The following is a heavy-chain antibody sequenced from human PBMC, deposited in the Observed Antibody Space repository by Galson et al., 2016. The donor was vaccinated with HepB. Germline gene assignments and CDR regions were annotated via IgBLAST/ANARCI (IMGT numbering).Heavy chain of an antibody. J-gene: IGHJ4*02. Sequence: SLRLSCAASGFIFSPYAMHWVRQAPGKGLEWVAFIPYVESDKDYAVSVKGRFTISIDNSKDTLYLQMNSLKAEDTAVYYCAKKSSGNYPFDYWGQGSLVTVSS. CDR2: IPYVESDK. D-gene: IGHD3-22*01. CDR1: GFIFSPYA. CDR3: AKKSSGNYPFDY. V-gene: IGHV3-30*18.